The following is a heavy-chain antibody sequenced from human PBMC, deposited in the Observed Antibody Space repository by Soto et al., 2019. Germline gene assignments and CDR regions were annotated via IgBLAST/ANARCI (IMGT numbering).Heavy chain of an antibody. CDR2: INPSGGST. CDR1: GYTFTSYY. Sequence: ASVKVSCKASGYTFTSYYMHWVRQAPGQGLEWMGIINPSGGSTSYAQKFQGRVTMTRDTSTNLFSLQLNSVTSEDTAVYYCARGRSSRFEFWGQGTPVTVFS. V-gene: IGHV1-46*01. CDR3: ARGRSSRFEF. D-gene: IGHD6-13*01. J-gene: IGHJ4*02.